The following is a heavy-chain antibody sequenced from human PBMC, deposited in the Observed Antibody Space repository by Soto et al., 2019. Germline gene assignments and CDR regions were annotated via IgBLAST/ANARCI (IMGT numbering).Heavy chain of an antibody. V-gene: IGHV1-69*17. CDR3: ARESLGAKGAEH. CDR1: GDTFNSYV. CDR2: IIPIIGVT. Sequence: QVQLVQSGAEVKRPGSSVKVSCESSGDTFNSYVISWVRQAPGQGLEWMGGIIPIIGVTHYAQKFQGRVTISALSSTGTAYMELTTLGVEDTALYYCARESLGAKGAEHWGHGTLVIVSS. J-gene: IGHJ1*01. D-gene: IGHD3-16*01.